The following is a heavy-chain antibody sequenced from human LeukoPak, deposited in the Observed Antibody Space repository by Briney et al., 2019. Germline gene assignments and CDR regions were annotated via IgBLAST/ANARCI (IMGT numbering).Heavy chain of an antibody. D-gene: IGHD3-10*01. Sequence: PGGSLRLSCAASGFTFSSYSTNWVRQAPGEGRGWVSSISISSSYLSYTDSVKGRFTISRDNAKNSLYLQMNSLRAEDPAVYYCARYYYGAGSYYKGSGFLCWGQRTPVTV. CDR2: ISISSSYL. J-gene: IGHJ4*02. CDR1: GFTFSSYS. CDR3: ARYYYGAGSYYKGSGFLC. V-gene: IGHV3-21*01.